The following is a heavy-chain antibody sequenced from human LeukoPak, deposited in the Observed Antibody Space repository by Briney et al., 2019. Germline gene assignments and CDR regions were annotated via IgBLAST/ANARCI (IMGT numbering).Heavy chain of an antibody. J-gene: IGHJ6*03. CDR1: GGSISSSSW. CDR3: ARVLRYFDWTNYYYYMDV. V-gene: IGHV4-4*03. D-gene: IGHD3-9*01. CDR2: IYHSGST. Sequence: LETLSLTCAVSGGSISSSSWWSWVRQPPGKGLEWIGEIYHSGSTNYNPSLKSRVTISVDKSKNQFSLKLSSVTAADTAVYYCARVLRYFDWTNYYYYMDVWGKGTTVTVSS.